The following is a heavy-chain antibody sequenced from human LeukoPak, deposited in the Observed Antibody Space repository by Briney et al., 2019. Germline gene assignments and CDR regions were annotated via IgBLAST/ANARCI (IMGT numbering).Heavy chain of an antibody. J-gene: IGHJ3*01. Sequence: GGSLRLSYVGSGITFRKYAMTWVRQAPGKGLEWVSSITVSGGQTDYTDSVKGRFTIFRDNSRNTLYLQMNTLRAEDTAVYYCAKDPNGDYVGAFDDWGQGTMVTVSS. V-gene: IGHV3-23*01. D-gene: IGHD3-16*01. CDR2: ITVSGGQT. CDR1: GITFRKYA. CDR3: AKDPNGDYVGAFDD.